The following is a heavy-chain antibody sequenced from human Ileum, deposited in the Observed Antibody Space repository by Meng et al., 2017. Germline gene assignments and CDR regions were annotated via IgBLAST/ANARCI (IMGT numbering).Heavy chain of an antibody. Sequence: GEFLKIPCAAPGFRFDDAWMSWVRQAPGTGLEWIGRIRSKAAGGITEYIAPVKGRFTISRDDSKNTMYLQMNSLKTDDTAVYYCTTTYGSGPWGQGTRVTVSS. CDR1: GFRFDDAW. J-gene: IGHJ5*02. CDR3: TTTYGSGP. V-gene: IGHV3-15*01. CDR2: IRSKAAGGIT. D-gene: IGHD6-19*01.